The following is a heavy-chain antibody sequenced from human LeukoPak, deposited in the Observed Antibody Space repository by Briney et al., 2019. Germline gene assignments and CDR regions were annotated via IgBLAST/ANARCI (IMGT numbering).Heavy chain of an antibody. V-gene: IGHV3-64D*06. CDR1: GFTFSSFA. J-gene: IGHJ4*02. D-gene: IGHD3-10*01. CDR3: VKDDSYYYDSGIYPY. Sequence: PGGSLRLSCSASGFTFSSFALHWVRQAPGKGLEYVSGISNTGVSTYYADSVTGRFTISRDNSKNTLYLQMGSLRAEDTAIYYCVKDDSYYYDSGIYPYWGQGTLVTVSS. CDR2: ISNTGVST.